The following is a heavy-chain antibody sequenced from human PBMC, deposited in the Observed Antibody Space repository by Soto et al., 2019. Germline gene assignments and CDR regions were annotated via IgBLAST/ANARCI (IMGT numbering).Heavy chain of an antibody. D-gene: IGHD1-20*01. CDR3: ARFNWNDGAPTL. Sequence: GGALRPSFVGHEYTYSDTTINWDRPAPGKGLEWVGRVASKPEGYTTTYGASVKGRFTISRDNAKNSLYLHMNSLRVEDSAIYYCARFNWNDGAPTLGGPGTLVTVSS. CDR2: VASKPEGYTT. J-gene: IGHJ4*02. CDR1: EYTYSDTT. V-gene: IGHV3-73*01.